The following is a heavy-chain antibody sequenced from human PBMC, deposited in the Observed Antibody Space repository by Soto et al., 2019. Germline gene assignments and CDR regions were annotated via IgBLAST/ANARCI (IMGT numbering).Heavy chain of an antibody. CDR1: GGSISSGAYY. CDR2: MHYSGIA. D-gene: IGHD3-22*01. V-gene: IGHV4-31*03. J-gene: IGHJ5*02. Sequence: QVQLQESGPGLVKPSQTLSLTCTVSGGSISSGAYYWSWIRQHSEKGLEWIGYMHYSGIAYYNPSLTIRVTISVSTSKNQFSLKLSSVTDADTAVYYCARYYFDNSGYSNWFDPWGRGTLVTVSS. CDR3: ARYYFDNSGYSNWFDP.